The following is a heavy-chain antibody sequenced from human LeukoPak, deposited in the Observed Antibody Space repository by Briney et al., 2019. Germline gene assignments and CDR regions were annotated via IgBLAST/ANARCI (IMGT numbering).Heavy chain of an antibody. V-gene: IGHV1-69*01. CDR3: TLVHHSGSYLVDY. D-gene: IGHD1-26*01. J-gene: IGHJ4*02. CDR2: NNSMFGTA. CDR1: GGTFSSYS. Sequence: SVKVSCKASGGTFSSYSRSWVRQAPGQGLEWMGENNSMFGTANYAQKFQGRVTITADESTSTAYVELSSLGSEDTAVEYWTLVHHSGSYLVDYWGQGTLVTVSS.